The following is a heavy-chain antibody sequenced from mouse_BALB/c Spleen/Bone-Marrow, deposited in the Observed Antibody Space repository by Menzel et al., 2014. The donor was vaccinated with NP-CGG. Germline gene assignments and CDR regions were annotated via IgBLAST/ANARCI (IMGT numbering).Heavy chain of an antibody. J-gene: IGHJ2*01. D-gene: IGHD3-3*01. CDR1: GYTFTSYW. V-gene: IGHV1S41*01. CDR3: ARGGLHYFDY. CDR2: IAPGSGST. Sequence: DLVKPGASVKLSCKASGYTFTSYWINWIKQRPGQGLEWIGRIAPGSGSTYYNEMFKGKATLIVDTSSSTAYIQLSSLSSEDSAVYFCARGGLHYFDYWGQGTTLSLSS.